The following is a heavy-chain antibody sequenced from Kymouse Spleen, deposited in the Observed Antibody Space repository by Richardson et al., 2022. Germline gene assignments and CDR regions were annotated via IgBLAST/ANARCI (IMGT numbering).Heavy chain of an antibody. CDR2: IYYSGST. V-gene: IGHV4-39*01. CDR3: ASLYCTNGVCYTGWFDP. CDR1: GGSISSSSYY. Sequence: QLQLQESGPGLVKPSETLSLTCTVSGGSISSSSYYWGWIRQPPGKGLEWIGSIYYSGSTYYNPSLKSRVTISVDTSKNQFSLKLSSVTAADTAVYYCASLYCTNGVCYTGWFDPWGQGTLVTVSS. D-gene: IGHD2-8*01. J-gene: IGHJ5*02.